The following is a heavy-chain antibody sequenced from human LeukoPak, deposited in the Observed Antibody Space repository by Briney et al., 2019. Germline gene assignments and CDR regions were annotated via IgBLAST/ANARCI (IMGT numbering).Heavy chain of an antibody. J-gene: IGHJ4*02. CDR3: AIGYCSGGSCYQLLGY. D-gene: IGHD2-15*01. Sequence: ASVKVSCKASGYTFTGYYMHWVRQAPGQGLEWMGWINPNSGGTNYAQKCQGWVTMTRDTSISTAYMELSRLRSDDTAVYYCAIGYCSGGSCYQLLGYWGQGTLVTVSS. CDR2: INPNSGGT. V-gene: IGHV1-2*04. CDR1: GYTFTGYY.